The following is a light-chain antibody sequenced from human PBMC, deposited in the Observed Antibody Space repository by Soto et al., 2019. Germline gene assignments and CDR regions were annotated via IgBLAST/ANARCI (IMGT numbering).Light chain of an antibody. CDR2: DVS. CDR1: QSIGSW. Sequence: DIQMTQSPSTLSASVGDRVTITCRASQSIGSWLAWYLQKPGEAPKLLIYDVSGLQSGVPSRFSGSGSGTEFTLTISSLQPDDFATYYCQQYNDSPFTFGPGTKVDIK. J-gene: IGKJ3*01. V-gene: IGKV1-5*01. CDR3: QQYNDSPFT.